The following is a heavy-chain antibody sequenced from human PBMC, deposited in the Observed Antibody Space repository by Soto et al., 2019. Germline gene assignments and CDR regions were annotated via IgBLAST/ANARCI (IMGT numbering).Heavy chain of an antibody. CDR1: GFTFSAFT. Sequence: GGSLRLSCAASGFTFSAFTMNWVRQAPWKGLEWVASIISSGSDIYYADSVKGRFTISRDNAKNSLFLQMNSLRAEDSAVHYCARYIDSTLELFLSICSKGPYFDYLGEGTLVTVCS. CDR2: IISSGSDI. D-gene: IGHD3-16*01. J-gene: IGHJ4*02. CDR3: ARYIDSTLELFLSICSKGPYFDY. V-gene: IGHV3-21*01.